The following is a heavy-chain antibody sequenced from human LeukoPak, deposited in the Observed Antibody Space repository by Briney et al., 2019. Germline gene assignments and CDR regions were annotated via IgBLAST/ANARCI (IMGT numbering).Heavy chain of an antibody. CDR3: ARGPDYYDSSGYYFFDY. CDR1: GGTFSSYA. J-gene: IGHJ4*02. CDR2: IIPIFGTA. D-gene: IGHD3-22*01. V-gene: IGHV1-69*13. Sequence: GASVKVSCKASGGTFSSYAISWVRQAPGQGLEWMGGIIPIFGTANYAQKFQGRVTITADESTSTAYMELSSLRSEDTAVYYCARGPDYYDSSGYYFFDYWGQGTLVTVSS.